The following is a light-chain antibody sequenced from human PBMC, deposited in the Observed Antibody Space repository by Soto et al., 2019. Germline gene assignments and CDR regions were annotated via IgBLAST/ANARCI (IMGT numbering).Light chain of an antibody. CDR1: QSVSSN. CDR2: GAS. CDR3: QQYNNWPQT. Sequence: EIVMTQSPATLSVSPGERATLSRRASQSVSSNLAWYQQKPGQAPRLLIYGASTRATSIPARFSGSGSGTEFTLTISSLQSEDFAVYYCQQYNNWPQTFGQGTKVDIK. J-gene: IGKJ2*01. V-gene: IGKV3-15*01.